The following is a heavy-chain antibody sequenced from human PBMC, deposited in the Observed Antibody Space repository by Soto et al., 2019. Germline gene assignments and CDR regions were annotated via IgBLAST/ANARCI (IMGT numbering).Heavy chain of an antibody. CDR2: IYSGGGT. CDR1: GFTVSSNY. D-gene: IGHD2-2*01. Sequence: GGSLRLSCAASGFTVSSNYMSWVRQAPGKGLEWVSVIYSGGGTYYADSVKGRFTISRDNSKNTLYLQMNSLRAEDTAVYYCARDCSSTSCPKGHDAFDIWGQGTMVTVSS. J-gene: IGHJ3*02. CDR3: ARDCSSTSCPKGHDAFDI. V-gene: IGHV3-66*01.